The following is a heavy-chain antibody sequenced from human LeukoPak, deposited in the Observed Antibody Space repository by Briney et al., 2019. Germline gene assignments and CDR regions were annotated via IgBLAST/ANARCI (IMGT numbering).Heavy chain of an antibody. Sequence: PSETLSLTCSVSGGSISTYYWTWIRQPPGKGLEWIGYIYYSGSTNYNPSLKSRVTISLDTSKNQFSLKLSSVTAADTAVYYCARDKLAFDIWGQGTMVTVSS. CDR2: IYYSGST. V-gene: IGHV4-59*12. J-gene: IGHJ3*02. CDR1: GGSISTYY. CDR3: ARDKLAFDI.